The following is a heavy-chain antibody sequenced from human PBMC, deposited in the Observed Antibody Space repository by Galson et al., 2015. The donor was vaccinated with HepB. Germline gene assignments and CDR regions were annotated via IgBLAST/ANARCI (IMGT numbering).Heavy chain of an antibody. V-gene: IGHV5-51*01. CDR2: IYPTDADT. CDR1: GYNFNRYW. J-gene: IGHJ4*01. CDR3: VRRQSQLLNVDTDY. Sequence: GAEVKMPGEFLKISCKTSGYNFNRYWIAWVRQMPGKGLEWMGIIYPTDADTRYSPSFQGQVSISADKSTATAYLQWSSLKASDTAIYFCVRRQSQLLNVDTDYWGQGTLVTVSS. D-gene: IGHD2-2*01.